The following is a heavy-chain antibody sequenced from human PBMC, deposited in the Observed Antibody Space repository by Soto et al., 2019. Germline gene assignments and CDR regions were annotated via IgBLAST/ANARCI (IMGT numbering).Heavy chain of an antibody. Sequence: GVSLRLSCAASGFTFSSYGMHWVRQAPGKGLEWVAVISYDGSNKYYADSVKGRFTISRDNSKNTLYLQMNSLRAEDTAVYYCAKEVPVADTHYYYYYGMDVWGQGTTVTVSS. CDR1: GFTFSSYG. D-gene: IGHD6-19*01. V-gene: IGHV3-30*18. J-gene: IGHJ6*02. CDR3: AKEVPVADTHYYYYYGMDV. CDR2: ISYDGSNK.